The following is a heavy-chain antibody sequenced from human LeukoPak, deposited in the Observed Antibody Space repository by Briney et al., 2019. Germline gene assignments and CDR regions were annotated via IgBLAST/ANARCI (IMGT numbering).Heavy chain of an antibody. D-gene: IGHD3-22*01. Sequence: GGSLRLSCAASGFTFSNAWMSWVRQAPGKGLEWVGRIKSKTDGGTTDYAAPVKGRFTISRDDSKNTLYLQMDSLKTEDTAVYYCTTDSGLTYYYDSSGYYYPAFDIWGQGAMVTVSS. CDR2: IKSKTDGGTT. J-gene: IGHJ3*02. CDR1: GFTFSNAW. V-gene: IGHV3-15*01. CDR3: TTDSGLTYYYDSSGYYYPAFDI.